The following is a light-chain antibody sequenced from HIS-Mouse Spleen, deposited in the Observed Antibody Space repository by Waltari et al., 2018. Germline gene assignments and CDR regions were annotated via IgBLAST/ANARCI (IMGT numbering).Light chain of an antibody. CDR3: QSADSSGTYQDVV. J-gene: IGLJ2*01. Sequence: SYELTQQPSVSVSPGQTARIPCSGDALPKQYAYWSPQKPGQATVLVIYKDSERPTGIPERFSGSSSGTTVTLTISGVQAEDEANYYCQSADSSGTYQDVVFGGGTKLTVL. CDR1: ALPKQY. CDR2: KDS. V-gene: IGLV3-25*03.